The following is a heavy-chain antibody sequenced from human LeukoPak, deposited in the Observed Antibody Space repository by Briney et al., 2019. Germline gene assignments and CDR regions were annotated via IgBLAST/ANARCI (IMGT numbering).Heavy chain of an antibody. CDR2: IYYSGST. D-gene: IGHD6-19*01. Sequence: PSETLSLTCTVSGDSISSYYWSWIRQPPGKGLEWIGYIYYSGSTNYNPSLKSRVTISVDTSKNQFSLKLSSVTAADTAVYYCVRGRYSSGWYRDKNWFDPWGQGTPVTVSS. V-gene: IGHV4-59*12. CDR1: GDSISSYY. CDR3: VRGRYSSGWYRDKNWFDP. J-gene: IGHJ5*02.